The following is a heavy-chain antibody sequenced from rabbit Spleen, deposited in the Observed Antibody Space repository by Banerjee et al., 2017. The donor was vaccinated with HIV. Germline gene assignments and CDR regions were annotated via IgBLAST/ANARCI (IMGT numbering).Heavy chain of an antibody. CDR2: IYAGSSGNT. J-gene: IGHJ6*01. Sequence: QEQLVESGGGLVQPGGSLKLSCKASGFSFNSGYDMCWVRQAPGKGLEWIACIYAGSSGNTYSATWAKGRFTISKTSSTTVTLQMTSLTAADTATYFCARDSGTSFSTYGMDLWGPGTLVTVS. CDR3: ARDSGTSFSTYGMDL. CDR1: GFSFNSGYD. D-gene: IGHD8-1*01. V-gene: IGHV1S45*01.